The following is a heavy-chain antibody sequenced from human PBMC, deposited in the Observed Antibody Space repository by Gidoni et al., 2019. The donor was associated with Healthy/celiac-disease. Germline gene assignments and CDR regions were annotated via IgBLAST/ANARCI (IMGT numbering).Heavy chain of an antibody. CDR2: MIPIFGTA. CDR3: WGNYYDSSGYPENWFDP. V-gene: IGHV1-69*06. Sequence: QVQLVQSGAEVKKPGSSVKVSCKASGSTFRSSALSWVRQAPGQGLEWMGGMIPIFGTANYAQKFQGRVTSTADKATSTAYMELSSLRSEDTAVYYCWGNYYDSSGYPENWFDPWGQGTLVTVSS. CDR1: GSTFRSSA. J-gene: IGHJ5*02. D-gene: IGHD3-22*01.